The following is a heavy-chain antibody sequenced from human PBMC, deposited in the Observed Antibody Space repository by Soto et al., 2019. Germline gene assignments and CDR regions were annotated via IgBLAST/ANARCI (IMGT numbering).Heavy chain of an antibody. V-gene: IGHV3-11*01. CDR3: ARDPYYSGSAF. CDR1: GFRFSDHY. CDR2: ISGGGTTI. Sequence: GGSLRLSCAASGFRFSDHYMTWIRQAPGKGLEWVSKISGGGTTIYYADSVKSRFTVSRDNAKNSLYLQMNSLRAEDTAVYYCARDPYYSGSAFWGQGTLVTVSS. J-gene: IGHJ4*02. D-gene: IGHD3-10*01.